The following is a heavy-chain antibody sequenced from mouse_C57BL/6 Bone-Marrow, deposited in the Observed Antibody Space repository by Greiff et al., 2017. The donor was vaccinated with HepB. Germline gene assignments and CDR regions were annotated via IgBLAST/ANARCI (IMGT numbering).Heavy chain of an antibody. Sequence: LVESEGGLVQPGSSMKLSCTASGFTFSDYYMAWVRQVPEKGLEWVANINYDGSSTYYLDSLKSRFIISRDNAKNILYLQMSSLKSEDTATYYCARDRTGVYAMDYWGQGTSVTVSS. J-gene: IGHJ4*01. CDR1: GFTFSDYY. CDR3: ARDRTGVYAMDY. V-gene: IGHV5-16*01. CDR2: INYDGSST. D-gene: IGHD4-1*01.